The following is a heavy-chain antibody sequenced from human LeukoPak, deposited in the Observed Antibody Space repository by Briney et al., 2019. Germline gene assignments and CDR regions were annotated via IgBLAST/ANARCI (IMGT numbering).Heavy chain of an antibody. CDR2: ISSSSSYI. D-gene: IGHD1-26*01. V-gene: IGHV3-21*01. CDR3: ARDLALHSGRDAGAFDI. CDR1: GFTFSSYS. J-gene: IGHJ3*02. Sequence: GGSLRLSCAASGFTFSSYSMNWVRQAPGKGLERVSSISSSSSYIYYADSVKGRFTISRDNAKNSLYLQMNSLRAEDTAVYYCARDLALHSGRDAGAFDIWGQGTMVTVSS.